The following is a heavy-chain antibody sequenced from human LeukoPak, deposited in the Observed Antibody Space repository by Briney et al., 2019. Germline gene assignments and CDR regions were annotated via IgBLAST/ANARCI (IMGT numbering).Heavy chain of an antibody. CDR3: ARASSVRGGSYHRATSYFDY. CDR2: IKPSGGST. Sequence: ASVKVSCKASGYTFTSYYMHWVRQAPGQGLEWMGIIKPSGGSTSYAQKFQGRVTMTRDTSTSTVYMELSSLRSEDTAVCYCARASSVRGGSYHRATSYFDYWGQGTLVTVSS. CDR1: GYTFTSYY. J-gene: IGHJ4*02. D-gene: IGHD2-15*01. V-gene: IGHV1-46*01.